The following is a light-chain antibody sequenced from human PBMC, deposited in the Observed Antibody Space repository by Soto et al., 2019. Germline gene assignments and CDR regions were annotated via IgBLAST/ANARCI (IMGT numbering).Light chain of an antibody. CDR2: EVS. CDR3: SSYAGTNKRYV. CDR1: SSDVGAYNY. V-gene: IGLV2-14*01. Sequence: QSALAQPASVSGSPGQSITISCTGTSSDVGAYNYVAWYQQHPGRAPKLMIYEVSSRPSGVSNRFSGSKSDNTASLTVSGLQTEDEADYYCSSYAGTNKRYVFGTGTKVTVL. J-gene: IGLJ1*01.